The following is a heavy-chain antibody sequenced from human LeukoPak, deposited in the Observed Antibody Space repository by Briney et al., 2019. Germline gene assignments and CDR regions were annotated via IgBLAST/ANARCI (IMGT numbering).Heavy chain of an antibody. V-gene: IGHV4-34*01. CDR1: GGSFSGYY. CDR2: INHSGST. J-gene: IGHJ4*02. CDR3: ARDRVVRGVRYFDY. D-gene: IGHD3-10*01. Sequence: SETLSLTCAVYGGSFSGYYWSWIRQPPGKGLEWIGEINHSGSTNYNPSLKSRVTISVDTSKNQFSLKLSSVTAADTAVYYCARDRVVRGVRYFDYWGQGTLVTVSS.